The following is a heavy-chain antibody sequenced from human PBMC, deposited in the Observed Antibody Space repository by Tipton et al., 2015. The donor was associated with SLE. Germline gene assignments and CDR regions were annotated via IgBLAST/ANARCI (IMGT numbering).Heavy chain of an antibody. V-gene: IGHV4-31*03. D-gene: IGHD3-22*01. Sequence: TLSLTCTVSGGSITIGGFYWSWIRQHPGVGLEWIGYIFSTGSTYHNPSLQSRVTISVDTSKNQFSLKMSSVNAADTAVYYCARLEYYYDTSAYYGIDWGQGTLVTVSS. J-gene: IGHJ4*02. CDR1: GGSITIGGFY. CDR2: IFSTGST. CDR3: ARLEYYYDTSAYYGID.